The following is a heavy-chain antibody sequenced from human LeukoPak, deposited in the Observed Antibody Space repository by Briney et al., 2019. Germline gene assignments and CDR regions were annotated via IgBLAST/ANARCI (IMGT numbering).Heavy chain of an antibody. J-gene: IGHJ4*02. Sequence: GGSLRLSCAASGFTFSTYGMSWVRQAPGKGLEWVSAIRGNGGSTYYADSVKGRFTISRDNSKNTLYLQMNSLRAEDTAVYYCAKTPSDYDFWSGYFDYWGQGTLVTVSS. V-gene: IGHV3-23*01. CDR2: IRGNGGST. CDR1: GFTFSTYG. CDR3: AKTPSDYDFWSGYFDY. D-gene: IGHD3-3*01.